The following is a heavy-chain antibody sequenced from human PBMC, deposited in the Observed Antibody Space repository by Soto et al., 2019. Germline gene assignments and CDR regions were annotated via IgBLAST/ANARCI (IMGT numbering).Heavy chain of an antibody. CDR3: ARAGDTAMVIINWFDP. J-gene: IGHJ5*02. CDR2: IGTNGGNT. Sequence: GGSLRLSCVASGFTFSRYVMYWVRQAPGKGLEYVSGIGTNGGNTDYANSVKGRFTISRDNSKNTLYLQMGSLRVEDMGVYYCARAGDTAMVIINWFDPWGQGTLVTVSS. V-gene: IGHV3-64*01. CDR1: GFTFSRYV. D-gene: IGHD5-18*01.